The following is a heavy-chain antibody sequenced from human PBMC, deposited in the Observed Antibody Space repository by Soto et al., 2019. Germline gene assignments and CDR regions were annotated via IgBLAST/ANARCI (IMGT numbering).Heavy chain of an antibody. CDR2: IYWDDDK. J-gene: IGHJ4*02. CDR3: AHRQLYNGAWNEGTFDY. CDR1: GFSLTTRPVG. V-gene: IGHV2-5*02. D-gene: IGHD1-1*01. Sequence: QITLKESGPTLVKPTQTLTLTCTFSGFSLTTRPVGVGWIRQPPEQALEWVALIYWDDDKRYNPSLKTRVTITKDTSKNQVVLTMTNMDPVDTATYYCAHRQLYNGAWNEGTFDYWGQGALVTVSS.